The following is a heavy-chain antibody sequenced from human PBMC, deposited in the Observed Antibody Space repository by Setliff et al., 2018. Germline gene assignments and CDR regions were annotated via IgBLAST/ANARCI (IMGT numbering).Heavy chain of an antibody. D-gene: IGHD3-10*01. Sequence: GGSLRLSCAGSGFAFSGDDMHWVRQAPGKGLEWLSNIRNDGATTSYADSVKGRFTISRDNVKNSLFLQMNSLRAEDTAVYYCAKDWNYYGSGALDAFDIWGQGTMVTVSS. CDR1: GFAFSGDD. CDR2: IRNDGATT. V-gene: IGHV3-48*03. CDR3: AKDWNYYGSGALDAFDI. J-gene: IGHJ3*02.